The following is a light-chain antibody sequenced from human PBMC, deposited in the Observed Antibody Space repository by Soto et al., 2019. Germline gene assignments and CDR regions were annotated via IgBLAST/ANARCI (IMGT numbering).Light chain of an antibody. CDR1: SSYVGGYNY. V-gene: IGLV2-14*01. Sequence: QSALTQPASVSGSPGQSITISCTGTSSYVGGYNYVSWYQQHPGKAPKLMIYDVDNRPSGVSNRFSGSRSGNTASLTISGLQAEDEADYYCSSYTSTSTVVFGGGTKLTVL. CDR2: DVD. CDR3: SSYTSTSTVV. J-gene: IGLJ2*01.